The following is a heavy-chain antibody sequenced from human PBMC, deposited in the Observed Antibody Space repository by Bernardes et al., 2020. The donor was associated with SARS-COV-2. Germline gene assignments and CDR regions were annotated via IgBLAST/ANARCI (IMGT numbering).Heavy chain of an antibody. J-gene: IGHJ6*02. CDR3: AREDYSSTWYPIPYYYGMDV. CDR2: IKLDGSEK. D-gene: IGHD6-13*01. V-gene: IGHV3-7*03. Sequence: GGSLRLSCAASGFSFKTFWMSWVRQAPGKGLEWVANIKLDGSEKYYVDSVKGQFTISRDNAKNSLYLQMSSLRAEDTAVYYCAREDYSSTWYPIPYYYGMDVWGQGTTVTVSS. CDR1: GFSFKTFW.